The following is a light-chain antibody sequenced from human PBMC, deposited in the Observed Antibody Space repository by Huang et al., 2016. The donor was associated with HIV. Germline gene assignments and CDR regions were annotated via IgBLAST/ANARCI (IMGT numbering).Light chain of an antibody. Sequence: DIQMTQYPSSLSASVGDRVTITCRASQDINNYLAWYQQKAGQVPKLLIYAASSLKSGVPSRFSGSGSGTDFTLSITSLQPEDVAIYYCQKYDSVPRTFGQGTKVDIK. J-gene: IGKJ1*01. CDR2: AAS. V-gene: IGKV1-27*01. CDR1: QDINNY. CDR3: QKYDSVPRT.